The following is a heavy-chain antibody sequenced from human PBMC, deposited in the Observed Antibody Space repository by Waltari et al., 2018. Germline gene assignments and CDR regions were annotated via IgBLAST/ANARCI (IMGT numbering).Heavy chain of an antibody. D-gene: IGHD3-10*01. CDR3: ARDGGGSGYRFDC. CDR1: RFTFSNFE. CDR2: ISSSGSTI. Sequence: EVKLVESGGGLLQPGGSLRFSCAASRFTFSNFEMNWVRQAPGKGLEWVSYISSSGSTIYYADSVKGRFSISRDNAKNSLYLQMNSLRAEDTAVYYCARDGGGSGYRFDCWGQGTLVTVSS. J-gene: IGHJ4*02. V-gene: IGHV3-48*03.